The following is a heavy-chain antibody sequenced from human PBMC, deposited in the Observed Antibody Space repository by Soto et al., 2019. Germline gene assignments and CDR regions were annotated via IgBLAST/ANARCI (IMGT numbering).Heavy chain of an antibody. CDR1: GFNFSGSA. J-gene: IGHJ4*02. CDR3: CGRGGDSPQDI. D-gene: IGHD4-17*01. V-gene: IGHV3-73*01. Sequence: EVQLVESGGDLVQPGGSLKLSCTGLGFNFSGSALHWVRQPSGKGLEWVGRISGRAKKYATSYAASVRGRFYLSRDDSKNSAFLQMNSLRDEATGVHFCCGRGGDSPQDIWGQGTLVTLSS. CDR2: ISGRAKKYAT.